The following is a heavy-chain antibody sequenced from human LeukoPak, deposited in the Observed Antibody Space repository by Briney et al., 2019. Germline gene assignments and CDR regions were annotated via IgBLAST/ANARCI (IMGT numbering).Heavy chain of an antibody. Sequence: SETLSLTCDVSGGSINDRDWWTWVRQPPEKGLEWLGEIQTTGRTNSNPSLRSRVTMSINNARKQVFLNLNSVTAADTAVYYCASADIGWNPAHYWGQGTLVIVSS. CDR3: ASADIGWNPAHY. D-gene: IGHD2-15*01. CDR2: IQTTGRT. V-gene: IGHV4-4*02. CDR1: GGSINDRDW. J-gene: IGHJ4*02.